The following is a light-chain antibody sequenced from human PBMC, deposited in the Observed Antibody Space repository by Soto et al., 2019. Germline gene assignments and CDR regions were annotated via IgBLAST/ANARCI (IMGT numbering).Light chain of an antibody. CDR2: EVN. CDR1: SSDVGSYSV. Sequence: QSALTQPASVSGSPGQSITISCTGTSSDVGSYSVVSWYRQYPGKAPKLMIYEVNKRPSGVSNRFSGSKSGNTASLTISGLQAEDEADYYCCSFVSSSTSVFGTGTKVTVL. J-gene: IGLJ1*01. CDR3: CSFVSSSTSV. V-gene: IGLV2-23*02.